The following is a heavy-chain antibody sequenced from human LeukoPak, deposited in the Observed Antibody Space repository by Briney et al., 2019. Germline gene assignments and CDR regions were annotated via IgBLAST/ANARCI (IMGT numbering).Heavy chain of an antibody. J-gene: IGHJ5*02. V-gene: IGHV3-7*01. CDR3: AKGDYGDYGWFDP. CDR2: IKQDGSDK. CDR1: GFTFSNYW. D-gene: IGHD4-17*01. Sequence: GGSLRLSCAASGFTFSNYWMSWVRQAPGKGLEWVANIKQDGSDKYYADSVKGRFTISRDNSKNTLYLQMNSLRAEDTAVYYCAKGDYGDYGWFDPWGQGTLVTVSS.